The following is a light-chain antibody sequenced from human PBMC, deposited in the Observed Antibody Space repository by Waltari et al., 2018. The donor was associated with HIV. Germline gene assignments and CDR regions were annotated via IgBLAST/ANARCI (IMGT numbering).Light chain of an antibody. Sequence: QSALTQPPSVSGSPGQSVTIPCPGSNSDVGSYNRVSWYQQPPGTAPQRMIYEVSNRPPGGPDRFSGSKSGSTASLISSVLQADDEADYYCSAYTSSNWVFGGGTKLTVL. J-gene: IGLJ3*02. V-gene: IGLV2-18*02. CDR2: EVS. CDR1: NSDVGSYNR. CDR3: SAYTSSNWV.